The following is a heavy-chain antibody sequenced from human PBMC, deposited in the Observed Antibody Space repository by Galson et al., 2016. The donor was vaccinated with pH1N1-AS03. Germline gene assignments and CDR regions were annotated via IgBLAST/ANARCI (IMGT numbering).Heavy chain of an antibody. D-gene: IGHD1-20*01. J-gene: IGHJ3*02. Sequence: TLSLTCAVSGGSFSGYYWSWVRQPPGRGLEWIGEISHSGSTKYNPSLKSRVAISIHTSKNQFSLTVTSVTAADTAIYYCAIGVDNFNVFVFEMWGRGTMVTVSS. V-gene: IGHV4-34*01. CDR2: ISHSGST. CDR1: GGSFSGYY. CDR3: AIGVDNFNVFVFEM.